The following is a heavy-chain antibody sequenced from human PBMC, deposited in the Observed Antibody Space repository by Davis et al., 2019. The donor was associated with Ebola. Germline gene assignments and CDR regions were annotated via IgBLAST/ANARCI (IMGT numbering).Heavy chain of an antibody. CDR3: AKSIQILGYRGSSGWYPLDY. D-gene: IGHD6-19*01. CDR1: GFTFSSYG. J-gene: IGHJ4*02. CDR2: ISWNSGSI. Sequence: PGGSLRLSCAASGFTFSSYGMHWVRQAPGKGLEWVSGISWNSGSIGYADSVKGRFTISRDNAKNSLYLQMNSLRAEDTAVYYCAKSIQILGYRGSSGWYPLDYWGQGTLVTVSS. V-gene: IGHV3-9*01.